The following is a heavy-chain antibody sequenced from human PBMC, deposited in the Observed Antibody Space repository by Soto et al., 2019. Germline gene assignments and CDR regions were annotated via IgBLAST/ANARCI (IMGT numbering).Heavy chain of an antibody. J-gene: IGHJ6*02. CDR1: GFTFSGSA. CDR2: IRSKANSYAT. D-gene: IGHD4-17*01. V-gene: IGHV3-73*01. Sequence: EVQLVESGGGLVQPGGSLKLSCAASGFTFSGSAMHWVRQAYGKGLEWVGRIRSKANSYATAYAASVKGRSTISRDDPNNTAYLQMNSLKTEDTAVYYCTRHIGDPLGYGMDVWGQGTTVTVSS. CDR3: TRHIGDPLGYGMDV.